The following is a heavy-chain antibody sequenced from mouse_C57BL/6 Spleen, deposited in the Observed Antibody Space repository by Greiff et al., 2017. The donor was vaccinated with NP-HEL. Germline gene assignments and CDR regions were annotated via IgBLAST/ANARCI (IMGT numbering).Heavy chain of an antibody. CDR3: ARGNYGSSFDY. V-gene: IGHV1-61*01. Sequence: QVQLQQPGAELVRPGSSVKLSCKASGYTFTSYWMDWVKQRPGQGLEWIGNIYPSDSETHYNQKFKDKATLTVDKSSSTAYMQLSSLTSEDSSVYDCARGNYGSSFDYWGQGTTLTVSS. CDR2: IYPSDSET. D-gene: IGHD1-1*01. CDR1: GYTFTSYW. J-gene: IGHJ2*01.